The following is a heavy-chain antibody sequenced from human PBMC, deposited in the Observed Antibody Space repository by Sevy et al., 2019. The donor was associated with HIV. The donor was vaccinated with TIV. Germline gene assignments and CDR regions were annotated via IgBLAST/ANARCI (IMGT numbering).Heavy chain of an antibody. CDR1: GFNFKYYS. CDR3: ARPKCTSTSCFLGLEN. D-gene: IGHD2-2*01. J-gene: IGHJ4*02. Sequence: GGSLRLSCAASGFNFKYYSIYWVRQAPGERLEWVSYIDSSGGSIYQAYSVRGRFTISRDNANNSAYLQMNSLRAEDTAVYDCARPKCTSTSCFLGLENWGQGTLVTVSS. V-gene: IGHV3-21*05. CDR2: IDSSGGSI.